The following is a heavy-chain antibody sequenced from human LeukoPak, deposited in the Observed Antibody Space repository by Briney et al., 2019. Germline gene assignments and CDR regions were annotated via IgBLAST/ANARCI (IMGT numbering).Heavy chain of an antibody. J-gene: IGHJ6*03. D-gene: IGHD2-2*01. V-gene: IGHV4-4*07. Sequence: PSETLSLTCTVSGGSISSYYWSWIRQPAGKGLEWIGCIYTSGSTNYNPSLKSRVTMSVDTSKNQFSLKLSSVTAADTAVYYCARDRGSIVVVPAANENYYYHMDVWGKGTTVTVSS. CDR2: IYTSGST. CDR3: ARDRGSIVVVPAANENYYYHMDV. CDR1: GGSISSYY.